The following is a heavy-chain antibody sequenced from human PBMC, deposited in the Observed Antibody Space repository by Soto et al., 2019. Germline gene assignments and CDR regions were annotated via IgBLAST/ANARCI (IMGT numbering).Heavy chain of an antibody. V-gene: IGHV3-23*01. CDR3: AKVAVGQWLVPRDY. CDR2: ISGSGGST. CDR1: GFTFSSYA. J-gene: IGHJ4*02. Sequence: EVQLLESGGGLVQPGGSLRLSCAASGFTFSSYAMSWVRQAPGKGLEWVSAISGSGGSTYYTDSVKGRFTSSRDNSKTTLYLQMNSLRAEDRAVYYCAKVAVGQWLVPRDYWGQGTLVTVSS. D-gene: IGHD6-19*01.